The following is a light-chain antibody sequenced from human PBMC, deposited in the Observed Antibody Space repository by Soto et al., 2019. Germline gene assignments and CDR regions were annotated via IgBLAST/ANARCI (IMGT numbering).Light chain of an antibody. Sequence: DILMTQSPSSLSASVGDRVTITCQASQDISNYLKWYQQKPGKAPKHLIYDASNSQTGVPSRFSGSGTGTDFTSAISSLLPEDIASYYCHQYDNSRLFTFGPGTKVDIK. CDR1: QDISNY. V-gene: IGKV1-33*01. J-gene: IGKJ3*01. CDR2: DAS. CDR3: HQYDNSRLFT.